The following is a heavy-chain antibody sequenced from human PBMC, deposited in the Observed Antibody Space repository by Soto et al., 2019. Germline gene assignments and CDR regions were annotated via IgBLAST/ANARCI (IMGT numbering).Heavy chain of an antibody. CDR2: IIPIFGTA. CDR3: ARDRDCSSTSCYSWFDP. D-gene: IGHD2-2*02. J-gene: IGHJ5*02. Sequence: QVQLVQSGAEVKKTGSSVKVSCKASGGTFSSYAISWVRQAPGQGLEWMVGIIPIFGTANYAQKFQGRVTITADESTSTAYMELSSLRSEDTAVYYCARDRDCSSTSCYSWFDPWGQGTLGTVSS. CDR1: GGTFSSYA. V-gene: IGHV1-69*01.